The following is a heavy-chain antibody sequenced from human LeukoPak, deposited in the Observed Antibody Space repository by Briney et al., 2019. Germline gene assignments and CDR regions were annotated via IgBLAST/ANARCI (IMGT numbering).Heavy chain of an antibody. Sequence: PGGSLRLSCAASGFTFSSYSMNWVRQAPGKGLEWVSYISSSSSTIYYADSVKGRFTISRDNSKNTLYLQMNSLRAEDTAVYYCARESLTGDSDYWGQGTLVTVSS. CDR2: ISSSSSTI. J-gene: IGHJ4*02. D-gene: IGHD7-27*01. CDR3: ARESLTGDSDY. V-gene: IGHV3-48*01. CDR1: GFTFSSYS.